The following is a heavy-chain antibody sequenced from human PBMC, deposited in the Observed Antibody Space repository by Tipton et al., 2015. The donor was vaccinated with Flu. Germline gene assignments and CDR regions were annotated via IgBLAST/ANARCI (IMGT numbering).Heavy chain of an antibody. CDR3: AGGSGWLITD. CDR2: IKQDASEK. Sequence: ASSGFTLSNFWMSWVRQAPGKGLEWVAIIKQDASEKLYVDSVEGRFTISRDNAKNSLSLQMDSLRGDDTAVYYCAGGSGWLITDWGQGTLVTVSS. CDR1: GFTLSNFW. J-gene: IGHJ4*02. V-gene: IGHV3-7*01. D-gene: IGHD6-19*01.